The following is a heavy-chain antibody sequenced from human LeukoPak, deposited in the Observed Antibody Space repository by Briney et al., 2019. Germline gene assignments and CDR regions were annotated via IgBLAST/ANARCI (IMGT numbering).Heavy chain of an antibody. D-gene: IGHD3-10*01. CDR3: AIRGGAHIDY. V-gene: IGHV3-23*01. Sequence: GGSLRLSCAASGFTFSSYAMSWIRQAPGKGLEWVSAISGSGGSTYYADSVRGRFTISRDNSKNTLYLQMNSLRAEDTAVYYCAIRGGAHIDYWGQGTLVTVSS. J-gene: IGHJ4*02. CDR1: GFTFSSYA. CDR2: ISGSGGST.